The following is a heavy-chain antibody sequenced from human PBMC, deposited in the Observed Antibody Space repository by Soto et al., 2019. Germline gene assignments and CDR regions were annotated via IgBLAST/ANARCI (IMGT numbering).Heavy chain of an antibody. CDR1: GGSISSYY. CDR2: IYYSGST. J-gene: IGHJ4*02. D-gene: IGHD3-3*01. CDR3: ARFRRNDFWSGPGYYFDY. V-gene: IGHV4-59*08. Sequence: PSETLSLTCTVSGGSISSYYWSWIRQPPGKGLEWIGYIYYSGSTNYNPSLKSRVTISVDTSKNQFSLKLSSVTAAGTAVYYCARFRRNDFWSGPGYYFDYWGQGTLVTVSS.